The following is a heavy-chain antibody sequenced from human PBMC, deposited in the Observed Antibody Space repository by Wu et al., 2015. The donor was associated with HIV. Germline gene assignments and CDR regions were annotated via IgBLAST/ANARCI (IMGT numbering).Heavy chain of an antibody. CDR2: FDPENGKT. J-gene: IGHJ4*02. Sequence: QVQVAQSGAEVKKPGASVKVSCRVSGHTLSDLYMHWVRLAPGQGLEWMGGFDPENGKTVYAQKFRGRFTMTEDTSANTAYMQLSGLRSEDTAVYYCATADVSPYYFDYWGQGNL. CDR1: GHTLSDLY. V-gene: IGHV1-24*01. CDR3: ATADVSPYYFDY. D-gene: IGHD3-16*01.